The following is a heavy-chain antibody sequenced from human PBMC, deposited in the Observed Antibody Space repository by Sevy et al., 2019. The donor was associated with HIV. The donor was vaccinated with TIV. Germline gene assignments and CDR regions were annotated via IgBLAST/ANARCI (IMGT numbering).Heavy chain of an antibody. J-gene: IGHJ3*02. CDR1: GFTFSSYG. V-gene: IGHV3-33*01. D-gene: IGHD3-22*01. Sequence: GGSLRLSCAASGFTFSSYGMHWVRQAPGKGLEWVAVIWYDGSNKYYADSVKGRFTISRDNSKKTLYLQMNSLRAEDTAVYYCASGGLYDSSGYYFLSAFDIWGQGTMVTVS. CDR2: IWYDGSNK. CDR3: ASGGLYDSSGYYFLSAFDI.